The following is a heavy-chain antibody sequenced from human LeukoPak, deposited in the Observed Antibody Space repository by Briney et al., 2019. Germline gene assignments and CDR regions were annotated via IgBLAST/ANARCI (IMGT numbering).Heavy chain of an antibody. V-gene: IGHV4-34*01. CDR2: INHSGST. CDR3: ASRILGCSSTSCSSGSYFDY. D-gene: IGHD2-2*01. CDR1: GGSFSGYY. Sequence: SETLSLTCAVYGGSFSGYYWSWIRQPPGKGLEWIGEINHSGSTNYNPSLKSRVTISVDRSKNQFSLKLSSVTAADTAVYYCASRILGCSSTSCSSGSYFDYWGQGTLVTVSS. J-gene: IGHJ4*02.